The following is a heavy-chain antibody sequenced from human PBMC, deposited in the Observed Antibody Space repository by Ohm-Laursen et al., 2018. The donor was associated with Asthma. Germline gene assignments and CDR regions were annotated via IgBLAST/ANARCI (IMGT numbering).Heavy chain of an antibody. Sequence: SLRLSCAASGFTFSSYSMNWVRQAPGKGLEWVSYISSSSSTIYYADSVKGRFTISRDNAKNSLYLQMNSLRDEDTAVYYCAREGLDRNDYGDYAPRALFDYWGQGTLVTVSS. D-gene: IGHD4-17*01. J-gene: IGHJ4*02. V-gene: IGHV3-48*02. CDR3: AREGLDRNDYGDYAPRALFDY. CDR2: ISSSSSTI. CDR1: GFTFSSYS.